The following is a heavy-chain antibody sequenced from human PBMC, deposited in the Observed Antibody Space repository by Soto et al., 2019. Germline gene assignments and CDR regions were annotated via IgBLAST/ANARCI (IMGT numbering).Heavy chain of an antibody. J-gene: IGHJ4*02. Sequence: KSSETLSLICTVSGASMNNYYGSWIRQPPGKGLEYIGYIFYSGTADFNPSLRSRVTMSVDSSNNQFSLKLRSVTAADTAVYYCARSGHSFGGVIWGQGILVTVSS. CDR1: GASMNNYY. CDR3: ARSGHSFGGVI. V-gene: IGHV4-59*01. CDR2: IFYSGTA. D-gene: IGHD3-16*01.